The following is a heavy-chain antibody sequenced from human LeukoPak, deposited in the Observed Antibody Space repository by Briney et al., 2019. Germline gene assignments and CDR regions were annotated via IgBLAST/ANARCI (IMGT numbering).Heavy chain of an antibody. CDR2: INPNSGGT. CDR1: GYTFTGYY. Sequence: ASVKVSCKASGYTFTGYYMHWVRQAPGQGLEWMGWINPNSGGTNYAQKFQGRVTMTRDTSISTAYMELSRLRSDDTAVYYCARDSGDCSGGSCYIRYYMDVWGKGTTVTVSS. J-gene: IGHJ6*03. D-gene: IGHD2-15*01. CDR3: ARDSGDCSGGSCYIRYYMDV. V-gene: IGHV1-2*02.